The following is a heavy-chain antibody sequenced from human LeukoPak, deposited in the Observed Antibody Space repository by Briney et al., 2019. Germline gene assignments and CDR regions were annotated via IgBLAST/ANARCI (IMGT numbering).Heavy chain of an antibody. J-gene: IGHJ5*02. Sequence: TGGTLSLSCAASGFTFSSYWMRWVRQAPGKELEWVANIEQDGSEKYYVDSVKGRFTISRDNAKNSLYLQMNSLRAEDTAVYYCARELPHNWFDPWGQGTLVTVSS. V-gene: IGHV3-7*01. CDR3: ARELPHNWFDP. CDR1: GFTFSSYW. CDR2: IEQDGSEK.